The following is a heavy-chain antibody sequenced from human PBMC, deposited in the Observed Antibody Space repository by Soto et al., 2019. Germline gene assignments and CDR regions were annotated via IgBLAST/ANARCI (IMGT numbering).Heavy chain of an antibody. CDR1: GFTFSDYY. Sequence: QVQLVESGGGLVKPGGSLRLSCAASGFTFSDYYMSWIRQAPGKGLEWVSYISSSGSTIYYADSVKGRFTISRDNAKNSLYLQMNSLRAEGTAVYYCARWGTYYYDSSGYYGTEFDYWGQGTLVTVSS. CDR2: ISSSGSTI. D-gene: IGHD3-22*01. CDR3: ARWGTYYYDSSGYYGTEFDY. J-gene: IGHJ4*02. V-gene: IGHV3-11*01.